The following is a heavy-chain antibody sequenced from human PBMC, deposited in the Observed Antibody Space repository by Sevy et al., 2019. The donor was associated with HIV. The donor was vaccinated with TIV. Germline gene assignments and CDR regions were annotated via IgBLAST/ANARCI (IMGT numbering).Heavy chain of an antibody. CDR1: GFNFNTFA. Sequence: GGSLRLSCAASGFNFNTFAMSWVHQAPGKGLEWVSALSGSSYSTYYANSVKGRFTMSADNAKNTVYVEMTSLRVEDTAIYHCAKEVGSSGSAGYLDYWGPGTLVTVSS. V-gene: IGHV3-23*01. CDR2: LSGSSYST. D-gene: IGHD3-22*01. J-gene: IGHJ4*02. CDR3: AKEVGSSGSAGYLDY.